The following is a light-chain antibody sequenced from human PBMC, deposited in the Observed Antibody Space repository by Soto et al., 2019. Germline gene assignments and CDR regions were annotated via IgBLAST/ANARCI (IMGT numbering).Light chain of an antibody. J-gene: IGKJ1*01. CDR1: QSVSTY. CDR3: QQRSNWPRT. Sequence: EIVLTQSPASLSLSPAEGATLSCRASQSVSTYLAWFQQKFGQPPRLLIYDVSNRATGIPARFSGSGSGTDFTLTISSLEPEDFAVYYCQQRSNWPRTFGQGTKVDIK. CDR2: DVS. V-gene: IGKV3-11*01.